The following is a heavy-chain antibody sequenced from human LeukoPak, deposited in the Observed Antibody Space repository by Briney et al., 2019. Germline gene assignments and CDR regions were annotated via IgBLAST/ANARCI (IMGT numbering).Heavy chain of an antibody. D-gene: IGHD1-26*01. V-gene: IGHV4-4*02. Sequence: SQTLSLTCGVAGRSISSTNWGSGVRQPPGQGLEWIGEISLTGRTNYSPSRNGRVTMSLDESGHPPSLSLTSVLAAHTAIYYCARESGAFCPFGYWGQGTLVIVPP. CDR3: ARESGAFCPFGY. CDR1: GRSISSTNW. CDR2: ISLTGRT. J-gene: IGHJ4*02.